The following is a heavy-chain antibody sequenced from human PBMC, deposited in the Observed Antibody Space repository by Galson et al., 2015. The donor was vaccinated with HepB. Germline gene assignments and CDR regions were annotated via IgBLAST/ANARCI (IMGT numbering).Heavy chain of an antibody. D-gene: IGHD5-18*01. V-gene: IGHV3-15*07. Sequence: SLRLSCAASGFTFSNAWMNWVRQAPGKGLEWVGRIKSKTDGGTTDYAAPVKGRFTISRDDSKNTLYLQMNSLKTEDTAVYYCTTAGYGGYSYGAGRYWGQGTLVTVSS. J-gene: IGHJ4*02. CDR2: IKSKTDGGTT. CDR3: TTAGYGGYSYGAGRY. CDR1: GFTFSNAW.